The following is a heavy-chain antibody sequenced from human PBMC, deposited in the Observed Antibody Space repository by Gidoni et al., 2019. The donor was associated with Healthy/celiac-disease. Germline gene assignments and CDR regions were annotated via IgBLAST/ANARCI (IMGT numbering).Heavy chain of an antibody. CDR2: ISSSSSYI. J-gene: IGHJ4*02. V-gene: IGHV3-21*01. CDR3: ARDGPDSSGWYPHFDY. D-gene: IGHD6-19*01. Sequence: EVQLVESGGGLVKPGGSLRLSCAASRFTFSSYSMNWVRQAPGKGLEWVSSISSSSSYIYYADSVKGRFTISRDNAKNSLYLQMNSLRAEDTAVYYCARDGPDSSGWYPHFDYWGQGTLVTVSS. CDR1: RFTFSSYS.